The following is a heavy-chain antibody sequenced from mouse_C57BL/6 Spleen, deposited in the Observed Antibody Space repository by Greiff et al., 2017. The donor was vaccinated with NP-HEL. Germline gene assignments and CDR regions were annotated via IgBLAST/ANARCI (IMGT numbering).Heavy chain of an antibody. V-gene: IGHV1-69*01. CDR2: IDPSDSYT. CDR1: GYTFTSYW. D-gene: IGHD4-1*01. J-gene: IGHJ3*01. CDR3: AILTGPFAY. Sequence: VQLQQPGAELVMPGASVKLSCKASGYTFTSYWMHWVKQRPGQGLEWIGEIDPSDSYTNYNQKFKGKSTLTVDKSSSTAYMQLSSLTSEDSAVYYCAILTGPFAYWGQGTLVTVSA.